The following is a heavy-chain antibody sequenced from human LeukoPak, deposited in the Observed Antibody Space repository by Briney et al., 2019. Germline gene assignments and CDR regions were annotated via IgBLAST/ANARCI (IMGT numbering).Heavy chain of an antibody. CDR1: GGSISSGSYY. CDR3: ARDGIDYSDY. D-gene: IGHD4-11*01. J-gene: IGHJ4*03. Sequence: ASETLSLTCTVSGGSISSGSYYWSWIRQPAGKGLEWIGRIYTSGSTNYNPSLKSRVTISVDTSKNQFSLKLSSVTAADTAVYYCARDGIDYSDY. V-gene: IGHV4-61*02. CDR2: IYTSGST.